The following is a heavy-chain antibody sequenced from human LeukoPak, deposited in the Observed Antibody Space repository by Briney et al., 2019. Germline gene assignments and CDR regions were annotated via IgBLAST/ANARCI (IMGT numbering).Heavy chain of an antibody. D-gene: IGHD1-14*01. CDR2: MNPNSGNT. CDR3: ARVVGTTLRALGY. Sequence: ASVKVSCKASGYTFTTYDINWVRQATGQGLEWMGWMNPNSGNTGYAQKFQGRVTMTRNTSISTPYMELSSLRSEDTAVYYCARVVGTTLRALGYWGQGTLVTVSS. J-gene: IGHJ4*02. CDR1: GYTFTTYD. V-gene: IGHV1-8*01.